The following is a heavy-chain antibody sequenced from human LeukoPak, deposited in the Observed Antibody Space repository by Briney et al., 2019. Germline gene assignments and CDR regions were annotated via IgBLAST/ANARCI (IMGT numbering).Heavy chain of an antibody. CDR3: ARDRGSSGRGTLYYYYYYGMDV. D-gene: IGHD6-19*01. V-gene: IGHV3-21*01. Sequence: GGSLRLSCAASGFTFSSYSMNWVRQAPGKGLEWVSSISSSSSYIYYADSVKGRFTISRDNAKNSLYLQMNSLRAEDTAVYYCARDRGSSGRGTLYYYYYYGMDVWGQGTTVTVSS. J-gene: IGHJ6*02. CDR2: ISSSSSYI. CDR1: GFTFSSYS.